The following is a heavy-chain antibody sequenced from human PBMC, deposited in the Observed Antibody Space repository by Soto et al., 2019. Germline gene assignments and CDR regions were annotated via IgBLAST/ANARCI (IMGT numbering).Heavy chain of an antibody. CDR2: TFHGGIT. J-gene: IGHJ3*02. Sequence: QVQLQESGPGLVKPSGTLSLTCAVSRGSISSSNWWSWVRHPPGKGLEWFGETFHGGITNYNPSLKSRVTISVDKSKNQFSLKLSSVTAADTAVYYCARRIVVVVAATPFDAFDIWGQGTMVTVSS. D-gene: IGHD2-15*01. CDR3: ARRIVVVVAATPFDAFDI. V-gene: IGHV4-4*02. CDR1: RGSISSSNW.